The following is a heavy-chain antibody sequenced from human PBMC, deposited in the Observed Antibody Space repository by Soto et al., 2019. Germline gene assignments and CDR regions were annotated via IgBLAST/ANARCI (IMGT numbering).Heavy chain of an antibody. Sequence: PGGSLRLSCAASGLTLSRYLMHWVRQAPGKGLMWVSKISNDETNVITAYADSVKGRFTISRDDAKNTLYLQMNSVRPEDTALYYCASLSAPVDLWGQGAKVTVYS. CDR1: GLTLSRYL. J-gene: IGHJ4*02. D-gene: IGHD6-25*01. CDR2: ISNDETN. CDR3: ASLSAPVDL. V-gene: IGHV3-74*03.